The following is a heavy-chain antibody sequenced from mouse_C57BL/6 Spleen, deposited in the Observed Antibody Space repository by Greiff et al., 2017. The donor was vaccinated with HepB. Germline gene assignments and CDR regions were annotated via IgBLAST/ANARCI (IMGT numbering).Heavy chain of an antibody. CDR1: GFNIKDYY. CDR2: IVPENGDT. V-gene: IGHV14-4*01. Sequence: VQLQQSGAELVRPGASVKLSCTASGFNIKDYYMHWVKQRPEQGLEWIGWIVPENGDTEYASKFQGKATITADTSSNTAYLQLSSLTSEDTAVYYCAIGFTTVVEFTMDYWGQGTSVTVSS. CDR3: AIGFTTVVEFTMDY. J-gene: IGHJ4*01. D-gene: IGHD1-1*01.